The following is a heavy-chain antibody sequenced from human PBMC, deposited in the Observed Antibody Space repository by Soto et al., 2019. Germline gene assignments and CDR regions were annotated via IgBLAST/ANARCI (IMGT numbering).Heavy chain of an antibody. Sequence: GGSLRLSCAASGFTFSSYGMHWVRQAPGKGLEWVAVISYDGSNKYYADSVKGRFTISRDNSKNTLYLQMNSLRAEDTAMYYCAKDGVGFTTGTTEPYFDYWGQGTLVTVSS. CDR1: GFTFSSYG. CDR2: ISYDGSNK. J-gene: IGHJ4*02. CDR3: AKDGVGFTTGTTEPYFDY. V-gene: IGHV3-30*18. D-gene: IGHD1-1*01.